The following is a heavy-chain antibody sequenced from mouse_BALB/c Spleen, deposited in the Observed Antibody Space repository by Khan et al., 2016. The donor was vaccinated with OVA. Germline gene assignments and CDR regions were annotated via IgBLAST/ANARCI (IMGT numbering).Heavy chain of an antibody. J-gene: IGHJ3*01. Sequence: QVQLKESGPGLVQPSQSLSITCTVSGFSLTNYSLHWVRQSPGKGLEWLGVIWSAGSTDYNAAFISRLTIRKDNSRSQVFFKMNSLQPNDTAIYYCARRGYDYGRGALFAYWGQGTLVTVSA. CDR1: GFSLTNYS. V-gene: IGHV2-2*02. CDR3: ARRGYDYGRGALFAY. D-gene: IGHD2-4*01. CDR2: IWSAGST.